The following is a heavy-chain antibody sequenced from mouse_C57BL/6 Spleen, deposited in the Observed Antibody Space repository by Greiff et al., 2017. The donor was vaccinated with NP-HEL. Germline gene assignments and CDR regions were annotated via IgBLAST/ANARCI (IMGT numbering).Heavy chain of an antibody. D-gene: IGHD1-1*01. CDR3: ARRGYGSSYFDY. CDR1: GYTFTSYW. Sequence: QLQQPGAELVRPGSSVKLSCKASGYTFTSYWMDWVKQRPGQGLEWIGNIYPSDSETHYNQKFKDKATLTVDKSSSTAYMQLSSLTSEDSAVYYCARRGYGSSYFDYWGQGTTLTVSS. CDR2: IYPSDSET. V-gene: IGHV1-61*01. J-gene: IGHJ2*01.